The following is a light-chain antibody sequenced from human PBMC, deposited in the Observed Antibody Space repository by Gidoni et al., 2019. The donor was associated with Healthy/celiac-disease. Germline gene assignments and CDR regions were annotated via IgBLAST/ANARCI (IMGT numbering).Light chain of an antibody. V-gene: IGKV3-15*01. J-gene: IGKJ3*01. CDR1: QSVSSN. Sequence: EIVMTQSPATLSVAPGERATLSCMARQSVSSNLAWYQQIPGQAPRLLIYGASTRATGIPARFSGSGSGTEFTLTISSLQSEDFAVYYCQQDNNWPRTFGPGTKVDIK. CDR3: QQDNNWPRT. CDR2: GAS.